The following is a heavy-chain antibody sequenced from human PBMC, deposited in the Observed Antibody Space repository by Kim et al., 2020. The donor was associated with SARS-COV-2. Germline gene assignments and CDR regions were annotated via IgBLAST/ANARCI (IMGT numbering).Heavy chain of an antibody. V-gene: IGHV2-5*02. CDR2: IYWDDDK. CDR1: GFSLNTSGVG. J-gene: IGHJ4*02. CDR3: THLAHRDGYVVTFDY. Sequence: SGPTLVNPTQTLTLTCTFSGFSLNTSGVGVGWLRQSPGKALEWLALIYWDDDKRYSPSLSSRLTITKDTSKNQVILTMTNMDPVDTATYYCTHLAHRDGYVVTFDYWGQGTLVTVSS. D-gene: IGHD5-12*01.